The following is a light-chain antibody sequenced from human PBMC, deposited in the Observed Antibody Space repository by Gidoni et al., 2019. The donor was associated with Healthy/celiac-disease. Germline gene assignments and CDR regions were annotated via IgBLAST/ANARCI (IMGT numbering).Light chain of an antibody. CDR3: QQYGSSLSWT. V-gene: IGKV3-20*01. Sequence: EIVLTQSSGTLSLSPGERATLSCRASQSVSSSYLAWYQQKPGQDPRLLIYGASSRATGIPDRFSGSGSGTDFTLTISRLEPEDFAVYYCQQYGSSLSWTFGQGTKVEIK. J-gene: IGKJ1*01. CDR2: GAS. CDR1: QSVSSSY.